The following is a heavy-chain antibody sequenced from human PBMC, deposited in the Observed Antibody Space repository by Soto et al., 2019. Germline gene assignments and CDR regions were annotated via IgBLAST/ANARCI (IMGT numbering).Heavy chain of an antibody. CDR2: ISPIFGTA. D-gene: IGHD3-22*01. CDR3: ARSRSNYYDSSGYYRFDY. Sequence: QVQLVQSGAEVKKSGASVKISCKASGYSFTGYYIHWVRQAPGQGFEWMGEISPIFGTANYAQKFQGRVTITADESTSTAYMELSSLRSEDTAVYYCARSRSNYYDSSGYYRFDYWGQGTLVTVSS. J-gene: IGHJ4*02. V-gene: IGHV1-69*01. CDR1: GYSFTGYY.